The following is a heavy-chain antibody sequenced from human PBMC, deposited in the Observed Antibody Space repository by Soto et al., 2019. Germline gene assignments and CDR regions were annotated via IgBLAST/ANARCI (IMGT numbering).Heavy chain of an antibody. J-gene: IGHJ6*03. CDR2: IKGDGTEK. Sequence: DVSLVESGGGLVQTGKSLRLSCEVSEMTFSLFSMSWVRRAPGKRLEWVATIKGDGTEKSYVESVKGRFTISRDNDKNSLYLERNDRRVDDSSVYYWGRVPLDIEGGHYYYYYMDVGGKGTSVTVS. D-gene: IGHD3-9*01. V-gene: IGHV3-7*01. CDR1: EMTFSLFS. CDR3: GRVPLDIEGGHYYYYYMDV.